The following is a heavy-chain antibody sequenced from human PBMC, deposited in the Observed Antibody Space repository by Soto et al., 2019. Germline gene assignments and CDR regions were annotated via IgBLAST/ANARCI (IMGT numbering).Heavy chain of an antibody. CDR3: ARGNWNYYYGFDV. V-gene: IGHV3-7*01. CDR2: IKPDGSEQ. J-gene: IGHJ6*02. Sequence: PGGPLRLSCRAAEITLDKYYMTWVRQAPGKGPEWVANIKPDGSEQYYVDSVKGRFTISRDNANNSLYLQMNSLRAEDTAVYFCARGNWNYYYGFDVWGQGATVTDSS. D-gene: IGHD1-20*01. CDR1: EITLDKYY.